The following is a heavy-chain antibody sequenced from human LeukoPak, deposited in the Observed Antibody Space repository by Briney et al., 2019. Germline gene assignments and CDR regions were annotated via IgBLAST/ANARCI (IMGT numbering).Heavy chain of an antibody. CDR1: GFTFSSYS. Sequence: GGSLRLSCAASGFTFSSYSMNWVRQAPGKGLEWVSSISSSSSYIYYADSVKGRFTISRDNAKNSLYLQMNSLRAEDTAVYYCARDPYYYDSSGYYSDYYYYYYMDVWGKGTTVTVSS. J-gene: IGHJ6*03. V-gene: IGHV3-21*01. D-gene: IGHD3-22*01. CDR2: ISSSSSYI. CDR3: ARDPYYYDSSGYYSDYYYYYYMDV.